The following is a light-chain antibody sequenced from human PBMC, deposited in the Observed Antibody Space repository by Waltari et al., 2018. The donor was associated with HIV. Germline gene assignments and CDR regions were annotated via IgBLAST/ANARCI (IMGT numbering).Light chain of an antibody. CDR1: QLINKY. CDR2: AAS. V-gene: IGKV1-39*01. J-gene: IGKJ1*01. CDR3: QQSYSTPRT. Sequence: DIQVNQSPSSLSASVGDRGTITCRASQLINKYLHWYQQKPGNAPQLLIYAASSLQSGVPSRFIGTGSGTDFTLTIIGLQPEDFATYYCQQSYSTPRTFGQGTKVEI.